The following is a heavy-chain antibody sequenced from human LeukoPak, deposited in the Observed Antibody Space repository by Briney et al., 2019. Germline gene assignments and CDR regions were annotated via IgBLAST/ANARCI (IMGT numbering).Heavy chain of an antibody. CDR1: GGTFSSYA. J-gene: IGHJ4*02. V-gene: IGHV1-69*13. CDR2: IIPVFGTA. D-gene: IGHD6-19*01. CDR3: ARDARLDDQWLGKS. Sequence: SVKVSCTASGGTFSSYAISWVRQAPGQGLEWMGGIIPVFGTANCAQKFQGRVTITADESTSTAYMELSSLRSEDTAVYYCARDARLDDQWLGKSWGQGTLVTVSS.